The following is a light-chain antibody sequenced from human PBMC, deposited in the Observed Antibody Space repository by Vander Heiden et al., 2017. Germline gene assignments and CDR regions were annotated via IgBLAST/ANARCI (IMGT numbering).Light chain of an antibody. Sequence: IVVTQSPASLALSLGVQAPFFCQSRQSVLYSSNNKNYLSWYQQKPGQPPRLLFYWASTRESGVPDRFSGGGSGTDFTLTISRLQAEDVAVYYCQQYDSIPQTFGGGTKVEIK. CDR2: WAS. J-gene: IGKJ4*01. CDR1: QSVLYSSNNKNY. CDR3: QQYDSIPQT. V-gene: IGKV4-1*01.